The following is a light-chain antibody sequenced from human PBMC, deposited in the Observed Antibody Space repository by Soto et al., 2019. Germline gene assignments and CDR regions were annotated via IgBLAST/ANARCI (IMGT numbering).Light chain of an antibody. Sequence: QSALTQPASVSGSPGQSITISCTGTNSDVGSHNFVSWYQQYPGKAPKLLIYEASKRPSGLSNRFSGSKSGNTASLTISGLQAEDEADYYCCSLTNGATWVFGGGTPLTVL. CDR3: CSLTNGATWV. V-gene: IGLV2-23*01. J-gene: IGLJ3*02. CDR2: EAS. CDR1: NSDVGSHNF.